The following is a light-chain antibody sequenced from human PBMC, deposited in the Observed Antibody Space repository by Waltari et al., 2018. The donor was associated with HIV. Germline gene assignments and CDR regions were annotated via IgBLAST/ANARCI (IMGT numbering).Light chain of an antibody. J-gene: IGLJ2*01. V-gene: IGLV2-14*01. CDR1: NSDIGGYNY. CDR2: EVG. Sequence: QSALTQPASVSGSLGQSVTISCTGANSDIGGYNYVSWYQQHPGKAPKLIIHEVGNRRPGVSDRFSGSKSGTTASLTISGRQAEDESDYYCSSFITTTTHVVFGGGTRLTVL. CDR3: SSFITTTTHVV.